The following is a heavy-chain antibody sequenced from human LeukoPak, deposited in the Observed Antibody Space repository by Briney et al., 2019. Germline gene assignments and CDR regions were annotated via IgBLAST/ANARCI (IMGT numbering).Heavy chain of an antibody. CDR2: IYSGGST. D-gene: IGHD2-2*01. V-gene: IGHV3-66*02. CDR3: ARDYYCSSTSCYANWFDP. J-gene: IGHJ5*02. CDR1: GFTVSSNY. Sequence: GGSLRLSCAASGFTVSSNYMSWVRQAPGKGLEWVSVIYSGGSTYYADPVKGRFTISRDNSKNTLYLQMNSLRAEDTAVYYCARDYYCSSTSCYANWFDPWGQGTLVTVSS.